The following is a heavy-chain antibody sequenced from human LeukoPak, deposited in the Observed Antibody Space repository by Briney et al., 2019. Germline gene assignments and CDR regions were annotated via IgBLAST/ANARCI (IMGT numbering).Heavy chain of an antibody. J-gene: IGHJ3*02. CDR3: ARDGAYHDFWSGSHDTFDI. Sequence: SETLSLTCNVSGGSMSNIYYWGWIRQPPGKGLEWIGNIFYSGITYYNPSLKSRVTISVDTSKNQFSLKLTSVTAADTAVYYCARDGAYHDFWSGSHDTFDIWGQGTMVTVSS. CDR2: IFYSGIT. V-gene: IGHV4-39*07. CDR1: GGSMSNIYY. D-gene: IGHD3-3*01.